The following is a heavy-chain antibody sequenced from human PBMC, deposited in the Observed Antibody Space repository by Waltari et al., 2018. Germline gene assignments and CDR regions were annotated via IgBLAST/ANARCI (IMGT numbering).Heavy chain of an antibody. J-gene: IGHJ4*01. CDR1: GFPFNNYW. Sequence: EVQLVESGGGLVQPGGSLRLSCAASGFPFNNYWMTWVRQAPGKGLEGVANIKQDASEKYYVDSVKGRFTISRDNTKNSLYLQMNSLRAEDTAVYYCAASVGVAPNYWGHGTLVTVSS. CDR2: IKQDASEK. CDR3: AASVGVAPNY. V-gene: IGHV3-7*01. D-gene: IGHD6-19*01.